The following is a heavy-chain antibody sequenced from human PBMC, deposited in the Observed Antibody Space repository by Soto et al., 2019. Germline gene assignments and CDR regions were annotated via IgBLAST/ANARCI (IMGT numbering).Heavy chain of an antibody. CDR1: GFTFSSYS. CDR2: IRSSSSTI. J-gene: IGHJ6*03. D-gene: IGHD6-13*01. Sequence: PGGSLRLSCAASGFTFSSYSMNWVRQAPGKGLEWVSYIRSSSSTIYYADSVKGRFTISRDNAKNSLYLQMNSLRAEDTAVYYCARVRECIAAACYYYYYYMDVWGKGTTVTVSS. V-gene: IGHV3-48*01. CDR3: ARVRECIAAACYYYYYYMDV.